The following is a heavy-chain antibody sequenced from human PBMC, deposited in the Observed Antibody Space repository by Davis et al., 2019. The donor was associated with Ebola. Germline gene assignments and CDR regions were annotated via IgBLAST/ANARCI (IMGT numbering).Heavy chain of an antibody. V-gene: IGHV1-46*01. CDR1: GYTFTNYY. CDR3: ARARGVGATSIAWFDP. CDR2: INPNDGRT. J-gene: IGHJ5*02. D-gene: IGHD1-26*01. Sequence: ASVKVSCKASGYTFTNYYMHWVRQAPGQGLEWMGMINPNDGRTIYAQKFQGRVTMTTDTSTSTAYMELRSLRSDDTAVYYCARARGVGATSIAWFDPWGQGTLVTVSS.